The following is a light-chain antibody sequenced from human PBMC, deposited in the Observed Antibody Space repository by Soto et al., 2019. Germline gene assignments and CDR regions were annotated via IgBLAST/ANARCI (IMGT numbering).Light chain of an antibody. Sequence: DIQMTQSPSSLPASVGDRATITCRASQTIRRYLNWYQQKPGKAPKLLVFAATSLQSGVPSRFSGNGAVTEFTLTISSRQPEVSATYYCQESSIRPRALTFGGGTKREI. CDR1: QTIRRY. CDR2: AAT. V-gene: IGKV1-39*01. CDR3: QESSIRPRALT. J-gene: IGKJ4*01.